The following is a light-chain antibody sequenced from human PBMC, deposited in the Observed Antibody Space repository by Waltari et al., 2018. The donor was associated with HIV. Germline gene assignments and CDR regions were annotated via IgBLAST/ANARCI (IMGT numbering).Light chain of an antibody. Sequence: DIVMTQSPDSLAVSLGERATINCTPSQSVLYISNNKNYLAWYQQKPGQPPKLLIYWASTRESGVPDRFSGSGSGTDFTLTISSLQAEDVAVYYCQQYYSSPYTFGQGTKLEIK. V-gene: IGKV4-1*01. J-gene: IGKJ2*01. CDR1: QSVLYISNNKNY. CDR2: WAS. CDR3: QQYYSSPYT.